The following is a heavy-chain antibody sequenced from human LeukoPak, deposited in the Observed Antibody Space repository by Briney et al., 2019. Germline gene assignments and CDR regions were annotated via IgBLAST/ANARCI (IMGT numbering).Heavy chain of an antibody. CDR3: ARHVGGYSYGPTLDY. J-gene: IGHJ4*02. CDR1: GYRFTSYW. D-gene: IGHD5-18*01. Sequence: GESLKISCKGSGYRFTSYWIGWVRQMPGKGLEWMGIIYPGDSDTRYSPSFQGQVTISADKSISTAYLQWSSLKASDTAMYYCARHVGGYSYGPTLDYWGQGTLVTVSS. V-gene: IGHV5-51*01. CDR2: IYPGDSDT.